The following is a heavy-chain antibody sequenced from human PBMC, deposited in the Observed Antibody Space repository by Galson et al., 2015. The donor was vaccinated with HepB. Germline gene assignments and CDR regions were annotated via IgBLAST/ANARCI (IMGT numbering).Heavy chain of an antibody. CDR2: ISFDGNNR. D-gene: IGHD4-11*01. V-gene: IGHV3-30*03. CDR1: GFTFSNYA. J-gene: IGHJ4*02. CDR3: ARGGLEVTRAFDY. Sequence: SLRLSCAASGFTFSNYAIHWVRQAPGKGLEWVTLISFDGNNRYYADSVKGRFTISRDNSKNILYLQMNSLRAEDTAVYYCARGGLEVTRAFDYWGQGTLVTVSS.